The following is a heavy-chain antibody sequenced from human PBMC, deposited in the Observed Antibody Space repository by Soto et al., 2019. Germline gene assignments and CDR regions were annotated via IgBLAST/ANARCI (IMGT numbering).Heavy chain of an antibody. CDR3: ATPKKGNFDSDTTFFDY. D-gene: IGHD3-9*01. J-gene: IGHJ4*02. V-gene: IGHV4-39*01. CDR1: GGSISSSSYD. CDR2: IKYSGYA. Sequence: SGTLSLTCSVCGGSISSSSYDWAWIRQTPGKGLEWIANIKYSGYAFYNPYFNSRVTISLDTSQNQFSLKLSSVTAADTAVSYCATPKKGNFDSDTTFFDYWGEGILVTLSS.